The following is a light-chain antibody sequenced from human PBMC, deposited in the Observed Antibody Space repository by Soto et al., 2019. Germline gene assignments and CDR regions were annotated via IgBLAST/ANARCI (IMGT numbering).Light chain of an antibody. CDR1: QSVSSY. CDR2: GAS. V-gene: IGKV3-20*01. J-gene: IGKJ1*01. CDR3: QQYGSSPWT. Sequence: EIVMTQSPATLSVSPGERATLSCRASQSVSSYLAWYQQKPGQAPRLLIDGASSRATGIPDRFSGSGSGTDFTLTISRLEPEDFAVYYCQQYGSSPWTFGQGTKVDI.